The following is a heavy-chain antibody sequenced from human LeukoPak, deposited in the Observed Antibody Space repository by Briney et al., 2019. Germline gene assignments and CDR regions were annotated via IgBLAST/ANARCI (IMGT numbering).Heavy chain of an antibody. CDR3: ARDRSVVVPAANYGMDA. CDR1: GGSISSYY. Sequence: PSETLSLTCTVSGGSISSYYWSWIRQPPGKVLEWIGYIYYSGSTNYNPSLKSRVTISVDTSKNQFSLKLSSVTAADTAVYYCARDRSVVVPAANYGMDAWGKGTTVTVSS. J-gene: IGHJ6*04. V-gene: IGHV4-59*01. CDR2: IYYSGST. D-gene: IGHD2-2*01.